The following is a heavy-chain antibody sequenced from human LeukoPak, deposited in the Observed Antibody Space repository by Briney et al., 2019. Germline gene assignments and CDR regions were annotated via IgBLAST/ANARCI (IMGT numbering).Heavy chain of an antibody. CDR3: AREWEYHYNRRRGAFDV. CDR1: GFTVSSNY. CDR2: IYSGGST. D-gene: IGHD3-22*01. V-gene: IGHV3-66*01. Sequence: GGSLRLSCAASGFTVSSNYMSWVRQAPGKGLEWVSVIYSGGSTYYADSVRDRFTISRDNSKNTLYLQMNSLGAEDTAVYYCAREWEYHYNRRRGAFDVWGRGTMVTVSS. J-gene: IGHJ3*01.